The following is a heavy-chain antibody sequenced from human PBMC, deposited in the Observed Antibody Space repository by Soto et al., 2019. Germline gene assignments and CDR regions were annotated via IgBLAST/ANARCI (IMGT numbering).Heavy chain of an antibody. D-gene: IGHD3-10*01. V-gene: IGHV4-59*01. CDR2: IYYSGST. CDR3: ARVGTYYYGSGSYPLYWFDP. CDR1: GGSISSYY. Sequence: SETLSLTCTVSGGSISSYYWSWIRQPPGKGLKWIGYIYYSGSTNYNPSLKSRVTISVDTSKNQFSLKLSSVTAADTAVYYCARVGTYYYGSGSYPLYWFDPWGQGTLVTVSS. J-gene: IGHJ5*02.